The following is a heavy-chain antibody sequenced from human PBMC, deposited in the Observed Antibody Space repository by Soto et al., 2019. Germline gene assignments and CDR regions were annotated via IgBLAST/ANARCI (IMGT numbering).Heavy chain of an antibody. CDR2: IIPIFGTA. J-gene: IGHJ6*02. CDR1: GGTFSSYA. CDR3: ASGGSGSSYYYYGMDV. Sequence: SVKVSCKASGGTFSSYAISWVRQAPGQGLEWMGGIIPIFGTANYAQKFQGRVTITADESTSTAYMELSSLRSEDTAVYYCASGGSGSSYYYYGMDVWGQGTTVTVSS. D-gene: IGHD3-10*01. V-gene: IGHV1-69*13.